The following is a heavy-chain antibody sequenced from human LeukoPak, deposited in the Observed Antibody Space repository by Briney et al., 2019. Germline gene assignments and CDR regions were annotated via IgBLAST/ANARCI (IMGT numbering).Heavy chain of an antibody. Sequence: ASVKVSCKASGYTFTGYYMHWVRQAPGQGLEWMGWINPNSGGTNYAQKFQGRVTMTRDTSISTAYMELSRLRSDDTAVYYCARESYDILTGSNNWFDPWGQGTLVTVSS. D-gene: IGHD3-9*01. J-gene: IGHJ5*02. CDR1: GYTFTGYY. CDR2: INPNSGGT. CDR3: ARESYDILTGSNNWFDP. V-gene: IGHV1-2*02.